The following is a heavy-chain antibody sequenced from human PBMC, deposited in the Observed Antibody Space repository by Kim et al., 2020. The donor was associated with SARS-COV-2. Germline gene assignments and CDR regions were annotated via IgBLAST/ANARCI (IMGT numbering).Heavy chain of an antibody. Sequence: SQTLSLTCAISGDSVSNNNAAWNWIRQSTSRGLEWLGRTYLRSKWNTEYAPSMQGRLTVTADTSNNHFSLHLNSVTPEDTAIYYCVRVFQFFIVPDGPRGNTYTYGLDVWGQGTTVIVSS. CDR3: VRVFQFFIVPDGPRGNTYTYGLDV. V-gene: IGHV6-1*01. J-gene: IGHJ6*02. CDR2: TYLRSKWNT. D-gene: IGHD2-2*01. CDR1: GDSVSNNNAA.